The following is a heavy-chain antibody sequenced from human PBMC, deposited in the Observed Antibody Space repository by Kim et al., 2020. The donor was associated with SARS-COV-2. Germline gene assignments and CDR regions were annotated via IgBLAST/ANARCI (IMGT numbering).Heavy chain of an antibody. Sequence: GESLKISCKGSGYSFTSYWIGWVRQMPGKGLEWMGIIYPGDSDTRYSPSFQGQVTISTDKSISTAYLQWSSLKASDTAMYYCASGRDDSSGYYTGAFDIWGQGTMVTVSS. J-gene: IGHJ3*02. V-gene: IGHV5-51*01. CDR3: ASGRDDSSGYYTGAFDI. CDR1: GYSFTSYW. CDR2: IYPGDSDT. D-gene: IGHD3-22*01.